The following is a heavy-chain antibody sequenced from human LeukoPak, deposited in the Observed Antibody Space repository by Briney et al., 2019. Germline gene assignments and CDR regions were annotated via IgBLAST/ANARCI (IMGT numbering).Heavy chain of an antibody. J-gene: IGHJ6*02. CDR3: ARLGGSYGMDV. D-gene: IGHD3-16*01. CDR2: IFFSGTT. V-gene: IGHV4-39*01. Sequence: PSETLSLTCTVSGGPISRSGYYWGWIRQPPGKGLEWIASIFFSGTTYYTPSLKSRLTISLDTSKNQFSLQLSSVTAADTAVYYCARLGGSYGMDVWGQGTTVTVSS. CDR1: GGPISRSGYY.